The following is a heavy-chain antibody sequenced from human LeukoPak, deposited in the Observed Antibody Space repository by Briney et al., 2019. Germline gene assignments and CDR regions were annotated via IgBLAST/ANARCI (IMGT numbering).Heavy chain of an antibody. J-gene: IGHJ4*02. V-gene: IGHV3-48*01. CDR2: ISRSSSTI. D-gene: IGHD4-17*01. CDR3: ARSTVTPEFDY. CDR1: GFTFISYS. Sequence: GGSLRLSCAASGFTFISYSMNWVRQAPGKGLEWVSYISRSSSTIYYADSVKGRFTISRDNAKNSLYLQMNSLRAEDTAVYYCARSTVTPEFDYWGQGTLVTVSS.